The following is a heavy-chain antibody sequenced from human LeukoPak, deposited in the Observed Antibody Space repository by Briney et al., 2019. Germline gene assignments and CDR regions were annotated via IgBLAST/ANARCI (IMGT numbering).Heavy chain of an antibody. V-gene: IGHV1-2*04. CDR1: GYTFTGYY. CDR2: INPNSGGT. CDR3: AREYYYDTMTYGMDV. D-gene: IGHD3-22*01. J-gene: IGHJ6*02. Sequence: ASVKVSCKASGYTFTGYYMHWVRQAPGQGLEWMGWINPNSGGTNYAQKFQGWVTMTRDTSISTAYMELSRLRSDDTAVYYCAREYYYDTMTYGMDVWGQGTTVTVSS.